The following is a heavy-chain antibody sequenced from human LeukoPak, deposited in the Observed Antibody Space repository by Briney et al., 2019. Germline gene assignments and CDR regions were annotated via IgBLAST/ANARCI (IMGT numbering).Heavy chain of an antibody. V-gene: IGHV4-4*07. CDR2: IYTSGST. Sequence: SETLSLTCTVSGGSISSYYWSWIRQPAGKGLEWIGRIYTSGSTNYNPSLKSRVTMSVDTSKNQFSLKLSSVTAADTAVYYCARADPHYDYVWGSYRPYYFDYWGQGTLVTVSS. J-gene: IGHJ4*02. CDR1: GGSISSYY. D-gene: IGHD3-16*02. CDR3: ARADPHYDYVWGSYRPYYFDY.